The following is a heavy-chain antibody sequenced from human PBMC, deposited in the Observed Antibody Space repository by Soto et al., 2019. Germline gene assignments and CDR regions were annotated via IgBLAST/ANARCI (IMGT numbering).Heavy chain of an antibody. V-gene: IGHV3-30*04. Sequence: QVQLVESGGGVVQPGRSLKLSCADSGFTFSSYAMHWVRQAPGKGLEWVAIISYDGSIKYYADSVKGRFTISRDNSKNTLNLQMNSLRAEDTAVYYCARDLSGYGYDYWGQGTLVTVSS. CDR3: ARDLSGYGYDY. CDR2: ISYDGSIK. D-gene: IGHD5-18*01. CDR1: GFTFSSYA. J-gene: IGHJ4*02.